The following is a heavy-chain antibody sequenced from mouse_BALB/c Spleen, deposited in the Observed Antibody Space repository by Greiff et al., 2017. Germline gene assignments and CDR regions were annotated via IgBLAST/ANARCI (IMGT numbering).Heavy chain of an antibody. CDR3: ARSGYGNYDIYAMDY. J-gene: IGHJ4*01. CDR2: IYPGDGDT. V-gene: IGHV1-80*01. CDR1: GYAFSSYW. D-gene: IGHD2-10*02. Sequence: VQLQQSGAELVRPGSSVKISCKASGYAFSSYWMNWVKQRPGQGLEWIGQIYPGDGDTNYNGKFKGKATLTADKSSSTAYMQLSSLTSEDSAVYYCARSGYGNYDIYAMDYWGQGTSVTVSS.